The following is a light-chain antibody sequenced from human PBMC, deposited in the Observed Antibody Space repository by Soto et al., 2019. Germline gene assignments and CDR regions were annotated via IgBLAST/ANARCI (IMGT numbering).Light chain of an antibody. V-gene: IGLV2-14*01. CDR3: SSYTTPSALGV. CDR2: EVS. CDR1: SSDIGGINY. J-gene: IGLJ3*02. Sequence: QSVLTQPASVSGSPGQSITISCTGTSSDIGGINYVSWYQQHPGTAPILIIYEVSNRPSGISNRFSGSKSGNTASLTISGLQAEDEADYYCSSYTTPSALGVFGGGTKLTVL.